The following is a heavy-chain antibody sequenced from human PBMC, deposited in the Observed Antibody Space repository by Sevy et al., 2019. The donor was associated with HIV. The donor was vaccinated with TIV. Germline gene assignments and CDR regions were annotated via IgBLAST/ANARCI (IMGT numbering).Heavy chain of an antibody. J-gene: IGHJ4*02. CDR2: ISGYNGDT. Sequence: ASVKVSCKASGYTFTSYNINWVRQAPGQGLDWTGRISGYNGDTLYAQKFQGRVTMTTDTSTNTAYMELRSLRSDDTAVYYCARDSCSGGSCYQSGVYWGQGTLVTVSS. CDR1: GYTFTSYN. CDR3: ARDSCSGGSCYQSGVY. D-gene: IGHD2-15*01. V-gene: IGHV1-18*04.